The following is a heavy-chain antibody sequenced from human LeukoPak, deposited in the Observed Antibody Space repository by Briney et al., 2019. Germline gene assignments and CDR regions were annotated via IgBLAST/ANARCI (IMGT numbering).Heavy chain of an antibody. V-gene: IGHV6-1*01. CDR3: ARRLTQYDCFDP. J-gene: IGHJ5*02. D-gene: IGHD2-2*01. CDR1: GDSVSSNSVT. Sequence: SQTLSLTCAISGDSVSSNSVTWNWIRQSPSRGLEWLGRTYYRPTWYNDYAVSVRGRITVNPDTSKDQFSLHLNSVTPEDTAVYYCARRLTQYDCFDPWGQGILVTVSS. CDR2: TYYRPTWYN.